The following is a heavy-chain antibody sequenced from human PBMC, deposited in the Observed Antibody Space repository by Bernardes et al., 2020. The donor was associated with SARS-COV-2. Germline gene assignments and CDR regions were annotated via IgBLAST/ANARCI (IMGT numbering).Heavy chain of an antibody. Sequence: GGSLRLSCEVSGFTFSAYWMSWVRQAPGKGLEWVANIKQDGSEINYVDSVRGRFTISRDNTKKSVYLQMNSLRADDTAVYYCARDVGYGGTGWYDLWGQGTQVTVSS. V-gene: IGHV3-7*01. D-gene: IGHD5-18*01. CDR1: GFTFSAYW. CDR3: ARDVGYGGTGWYDL. CDR2: IKQDGSEI. J-gene: IGHJ5*02.